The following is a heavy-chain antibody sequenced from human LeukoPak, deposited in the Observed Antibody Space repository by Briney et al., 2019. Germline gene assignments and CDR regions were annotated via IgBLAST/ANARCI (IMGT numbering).Heavy chain of an antibody. CDR2: IKQDGSEK. D-gene: IGHD2-2*01. CDR1: GFTFSSHW. CDR3: ARDCSSTSCYRGGFDP. Sequence: GGSLRLSCAASGFTFSSHWMSWVRQAPGKGLEWVANIKQDGSEKYYVDSVKGRFTISRDNAKNSLYLQMNSLRAEDTAVYYCARDCSSTSCYRGGFDPWGQGTLVTVSS. J-gene: IGHJ5*02. V-gene: IGHV3-7*01.